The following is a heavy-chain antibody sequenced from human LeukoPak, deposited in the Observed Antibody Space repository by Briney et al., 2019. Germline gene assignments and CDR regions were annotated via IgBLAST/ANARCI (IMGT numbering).Heavy chain of an antibody. V-gene: IGHV3-23*01. D-gene: IGHD3-22*01. CDR2: ISGSGGST. CDR1: GFTFSSYA. Sequence: RGSLRLSCAASGFTFSSYAMSWVRQAPGKGLEWVSAISGSGGSTYYADYVKGRFTISRDNSKTTLYLQMNGLRAEDTAVYYCAKGGYYDSPQDPWGQGTLVTVSS. CDR3: AKGGYYDSPQDP. J-gene: IGHJ5*02.